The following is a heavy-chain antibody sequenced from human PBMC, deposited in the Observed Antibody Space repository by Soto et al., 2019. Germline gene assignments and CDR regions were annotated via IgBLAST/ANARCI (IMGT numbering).Heavy chain of an antibody. J-gene: IGHJ4*02. V-gene: IGHV3-30*18. CDR1: GFTFSSYG. CDR3: AKDWGGQQLVSN. D-gene: IGHD6-13*01. Sequence: GGSLRLSCAASGFTFSSYGMHWVRQAPGKGLEWVAVISYDGRNKYYADSVKGRFTISRDNSKNTLYLKMNSLRAEDTAVYYCAKDWGGQQLVSNWGQGTLVTVSS. CDR2: ISYDGRNK.